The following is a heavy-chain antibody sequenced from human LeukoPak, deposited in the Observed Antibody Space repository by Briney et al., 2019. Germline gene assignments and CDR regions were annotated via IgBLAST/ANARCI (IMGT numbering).Heavy chain of an antibody. D-gene: IGHD3-22*01. Sequence: SETLSLTCTVSGYSISSGYYWGWIRQPPGKGLEWIGSIYHSGSTYYNPSLKSRVTISVDTSKNQFSLKLSSVTAADTAVYYCARDWRYYYDSSGYRYYFDYWGQGTLVTVSS. CDR1: GYSISSGYY. V-gene: IGHV4-38-2*02. CDR2: IYHSGST. J-gene: IGHJ4*02. CDR3: ARDWRYYYDSSGYRYYFDY.